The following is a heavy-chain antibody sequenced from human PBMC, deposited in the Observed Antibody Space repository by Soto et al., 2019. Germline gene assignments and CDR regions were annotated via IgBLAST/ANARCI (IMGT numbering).Heavy chain of an antibody. J-gene: IGHJ6*04. V-gene: IGHV1-69*02. CDR2: IIPILGIA. D-gene: IGHD3-3*01. CDR3: ARGVGFLGDV. Sequence: SVKVSCKASGGTFSSYTISWVRQAPGQGLEWMGRIIPILGIANYAQKFQGRVTITADRSTSTAYMELSSLRSEDTAVYYCARGVGFLGDVWGKGTTVTVYS. CDR1: GGTFSSYT.